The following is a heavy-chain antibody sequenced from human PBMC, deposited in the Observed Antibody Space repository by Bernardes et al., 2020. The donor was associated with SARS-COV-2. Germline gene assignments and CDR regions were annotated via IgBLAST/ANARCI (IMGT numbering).Heavy chain of an antibody. D-gene: IGHD3-22*01. CDR3: AIPPTNYDRYGMDV. CDR2: INLNSGGT. CDR1: GYIFTGYY. V-gene: IGHV1-2*02. J-gene: IGHJ6*02. Sequence: ASVKVSCKASGYIFTGYYMHWVRQAPGQGLEWMGWINLNSGGTNYAQKFQGRVTMTRDTSISTAYMELSRLRSDDTAVYYCAIPPTNYDRYGMDVWGQGTTVTVSS.